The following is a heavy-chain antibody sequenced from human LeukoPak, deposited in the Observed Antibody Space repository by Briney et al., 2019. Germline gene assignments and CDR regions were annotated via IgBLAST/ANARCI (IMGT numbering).Heavy chain of an antibody. V-gene: IGHV3-11*01. Sequence: PGGSLRLFCAASVFIFSDYYMRGVREAPGKGLECVLDISSSGNTIYYADAVEGRFPVSRDNPKNSLYLQMNSVSGEDTAVYYCARDKGLRFLEWSIPGGYYYYGMDVWGQGTKVTVSS. D-gene: IGHD3-3*01. CDR3: ARDKGLRFLEWSIPGGYYYYGMDV. J-gene: IGHJ6*02. CDR1: VFIFSDYY. CDR2: ISSSGNTI.